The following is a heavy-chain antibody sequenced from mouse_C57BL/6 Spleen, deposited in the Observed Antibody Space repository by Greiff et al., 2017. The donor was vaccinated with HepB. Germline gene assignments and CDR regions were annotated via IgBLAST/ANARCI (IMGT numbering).Heavy chain of an antibody. CDR1: GYAFTNYL. CDR3: ARTYDYYAMDY. CDR2: INPGSGGT. Sequence: VQLQQSGAELVRPGTSVKVSCKASGYAFTNYLIEWVKQRPGQGLEWIGVINPGSGGTNYNEKFKGKATPTADKSSSTAYMQLSSLTSEDSAVYFCARTYDYYAMDYWGQGTSVTVSS. D-gene: IGHD2-10*02. V-gene: IGHV1-54*01. J-gene: IGHJ4*01.